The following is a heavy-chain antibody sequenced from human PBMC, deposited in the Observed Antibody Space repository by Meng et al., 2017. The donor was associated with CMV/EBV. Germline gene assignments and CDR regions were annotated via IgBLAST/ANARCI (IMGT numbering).Heavy chain of an antibody. CDR1: GFTFSSYA. CDR2: ISGSGGST. Sequence: GESLKISCAASGFTFSSYAMSWVRQAPGKGLEWVSAISGSGGSTYYADSVKGRFTISRDKSKNTLYLQMNSLRAEDTAVYYCAKGTISLTRRGVPYSSSSSRSSNYYYYGMDVWGQGTTVTVSS. J-gene: IGHJ6*02. CDR3: AKGTISLTRRGVPYSSSSSRSSNYYYYGMDV. V-gene: IGHV3-23*01. D-gene: IGHD6-6*01.